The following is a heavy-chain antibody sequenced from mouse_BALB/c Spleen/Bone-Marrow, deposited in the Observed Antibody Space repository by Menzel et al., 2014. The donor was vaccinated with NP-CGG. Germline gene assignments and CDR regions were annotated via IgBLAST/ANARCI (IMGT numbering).Heavy chain of an antibody. D-gene: IGHD1-1*01. CDR2: IDPANGNT. CDR1: GFNIKDTY. J-gene: IGHJ3*01. V-gene: IGHV14-3*02. Sequence: VQLQQSGAELVKPGASVKFTCTASGFNIKDTYMHWVKQRPEQGLEWIGRIDPANGNTKYDPKFQGKATITADTSSNTAYMQLSSLTSEDTAVYYCASYYYGSSGFDYWGQGTLVTVSA. CDR3: ASYYYGSSGFDY.